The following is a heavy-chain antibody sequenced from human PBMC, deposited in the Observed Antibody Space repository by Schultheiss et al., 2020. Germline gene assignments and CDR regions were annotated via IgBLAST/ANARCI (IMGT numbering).Heavy chain of an antibody. CDR3: ARDRGYGIEDNYYYGMDV. D-gene: IGHD5-12*01. CDR1: GFTFSSYA. V-gene: IGHV3-30-3*01. J-gene: IGHJ6*02. CDR2: ISYDGSNK. Sequence: GESLKISCAASGFTFSSYAMHWVRQAPGKGLEWVAAISYDGSNKYYADSVKGRFTISRDNSKNTLYLQMNSLRAEDTAVYYCARDRGYGIEDNYYYGMDVWGQGTTVTVSS.